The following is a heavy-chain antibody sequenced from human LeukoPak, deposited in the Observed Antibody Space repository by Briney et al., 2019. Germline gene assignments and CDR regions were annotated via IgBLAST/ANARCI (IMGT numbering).Heavy chain of an antibody. J-gene: IGHJ2*01. CDR3: ARVRKLYWYFDL. CDR2: IIPMYGRG. Sequence: ASVKVSCKASGGTFTNYAISWVRQAPGQGLEWMGGIIPMYGRGNYAQKFQGRVTITADESTSTVYMELRSLTSEDTAVYYCARVRKLYWYFDLWGRGTLVTVSS. V-gene: IGHV1-69*13. CDR1: GGTFTNYA.